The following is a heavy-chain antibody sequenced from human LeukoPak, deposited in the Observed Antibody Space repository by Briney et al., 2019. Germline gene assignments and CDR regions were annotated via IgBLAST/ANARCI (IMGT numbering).Heavy chain of an antibody. CDR3: ARIPAVAGTRGAFDI. V-gene: IGHV3-7*04. CDR2: IKQDGSEK. J-gene: IGHJ3*02. D-gene: IGHD6-19*01. Sequence: GGSLRLSCAASGFTFSRYWMSWVRQAPGKGLEWVATIKQDGSEKYYVDSVKGRFTISRDNSENTLFLQMDSLRADDTAVYYCARIPAVAGTRGAFDIWGQGALVTVSS. CDR1: GFTFSRYW.